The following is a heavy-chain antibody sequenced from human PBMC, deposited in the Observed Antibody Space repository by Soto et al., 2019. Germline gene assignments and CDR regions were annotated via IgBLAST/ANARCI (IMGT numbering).Heavy chain of an antibody. J-gene: IGHJ6*02. D-gene: IGHD2-2*01. CDR2: IDPSDSYT. CDR3: ARHGRYCSSTSCYYYYGMDV. V-gene: IGHV5-10-1*01. Sequence: PGESLKISCKGSGYSFTSYWISWVRQMPGKGLEWMGRIDPSDSYTNYSPSFQGHVTISADKSISTAYLQWSSLKASDTAMYYCARHGRYCSSTSCYYYYGMDVWGQGTTVTVSS. CDR1: GYSFTSYW.